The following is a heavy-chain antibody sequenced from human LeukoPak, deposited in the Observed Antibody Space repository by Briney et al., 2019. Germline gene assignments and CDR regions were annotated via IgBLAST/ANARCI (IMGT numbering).Heavy chain of an antibody. J-gene: IGHJ6*02. CDR2: IYYSGST. V-gene: IGHV4-39*01. Sequence: KPSETLSLTCTVSGDSISSSRYCWGWIRQSPGKGLEWIGSIYYSGSTYYNPSLKSRVTISVDTSKNQISLRLTSVTAADTAIYYCARHSVTSNPHYYGLDVWGQGTTVTVSS. CDR1: GDSISSSRYC. D-gene: IGHD4-17*01. CDR3: ARHSVTSNPHYYGLDV.